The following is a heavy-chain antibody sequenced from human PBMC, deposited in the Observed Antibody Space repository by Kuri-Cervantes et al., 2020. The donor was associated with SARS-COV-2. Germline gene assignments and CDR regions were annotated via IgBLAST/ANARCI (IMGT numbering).Heavy chain of an antibody. V-gene: IGHV3-21*01. CDR1: EFTFSSYD. D-gene: IGHD2-21*02. CDR2: ISSGSDYI. J-gene: IGHJ4*02. Sequence: GGSPRLSCAASEFTFSSYDMTWVRQAPGMGLEWVSSISSGSDYIYYADSVKGRFTVSRDNAENSLYLQMNSLGVGDTAVYYCARAYCGGDCEFDYWGQGTLVTVSS. CDR3: ARAYCGGDCEFDY.